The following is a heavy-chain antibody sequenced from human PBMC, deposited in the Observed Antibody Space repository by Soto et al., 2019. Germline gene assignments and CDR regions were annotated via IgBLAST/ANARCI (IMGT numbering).Heavy chain of an antibody. J-gene: IGHJ6*02. CDR3: ARDSFFYGDYEIDYYYGMDV. CDR2: INAGNGNT. V-gene: IGHV1-3*01. D-gene: IGHD4-17*01. CDR1: GYTYTSCA. Sequence: ASVKVPCKASGYTYTSCAMHWFRQAPGQSPEWLGWINAGNGNTKYSQKFQGRVTITRDTSASTAYMELSSLRSEDTAAYYCARDSFFYGDYEIDYYYGMDVWGQGTTVTVSS.